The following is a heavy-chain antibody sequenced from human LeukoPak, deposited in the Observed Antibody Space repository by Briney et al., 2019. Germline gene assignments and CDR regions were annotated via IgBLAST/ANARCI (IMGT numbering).Heavy chain of an antibody. CDR1: GFTFDGYA. J-gene: IGHJ3*02. D-gene: IGHD2-15*01. CDR2: ISWNSGSI. CDR3: AKDLLVVVVVAATSHDAFDI. V-gene: IGHV3-9*01. Sequence: PGRSLRLSCAASGFTFDGYAMHWVRQAPGKGLEWVSGISWNSGSIGYADSVKGRFTISRDNAKNSLYLQMNSLRAEDTAVYYCAKDLLVVVVVAATSHDAFDIWGQGTMVTVSS.